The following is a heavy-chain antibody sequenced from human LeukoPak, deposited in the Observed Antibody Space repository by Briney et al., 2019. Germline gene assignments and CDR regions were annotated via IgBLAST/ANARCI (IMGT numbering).Heavy chain of an antibody. CDR1: GDSMSSYY. J-gene: IGHJ4*02. CDR3: ARVRPNHWETDFDY. CDR2: IYYSGST. D-gene: IGHD1-26*01. Sequence: PSETLSLTCSVSGDSMSSYYWSWVRQPPEKGLEWIGYIYYSGSTNYNPSLKSRVTISVDTSKNRFSLKLSSVTAADTAVYYCARVRPNHWETDFDYWGQGTLVTVSS. V-gene: IGHV4-59*01.